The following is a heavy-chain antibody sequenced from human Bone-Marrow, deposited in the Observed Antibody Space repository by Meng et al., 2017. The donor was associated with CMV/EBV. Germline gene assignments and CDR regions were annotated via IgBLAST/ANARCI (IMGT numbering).Heavy chain of an antibody. V-gene: IGHV1-2*02. Sequence: QVQVGQSGAGMKKPGASVKVSCTTSGFTFSDYYIHWVRPAPGQGLEWMGWVNSNNDATNYARKFQGRVSMTRDTSISTAHMELSRLMSDDTAVYYCVRSSGWSLFDYWGQGTLVTVSS. CDR2: VNSNNDAT. J-gene: IGHJ4*02. D-gene: IGHD6-19*01. CDR3: VRSSGWSLFDY. CDR1: GFTFSDYY.